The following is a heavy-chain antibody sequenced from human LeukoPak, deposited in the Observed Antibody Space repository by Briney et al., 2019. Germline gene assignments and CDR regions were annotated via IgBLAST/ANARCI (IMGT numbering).Heavy chain of an antibody. CDR1: GFTFSSYG. D-gene: IGHD3-22*01. Sequence: GGSLRLSCAASGFTFSSYGMHWVRQAPGKGLEWVAVIWYDGSNKYYADSVKGRFTISRDNSKNTLYLQMNSLRAEDTAVYYCASETYYYDSSGRAYWGQGTLVTVSS. CDR3: ASETYYYDSSGRAY. CDR2: IWYDGSNK. J-gene: IGHJ4*02. V-gene: IGHV3-33*01.